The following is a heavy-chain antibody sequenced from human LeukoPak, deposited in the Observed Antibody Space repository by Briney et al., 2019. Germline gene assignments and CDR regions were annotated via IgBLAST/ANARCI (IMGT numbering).Heavy chain of an antibody. CDR1: GGTFSSYA. D-gene: IGHD3-10*01. Sequence: ASVKVSCKASGGTFSSYAISWVRQAPGQGLEWMGRIIPILGIANYAQKFQGRVTITADKSTSTAYMELSSLRSEDTAVYYCARAYHGSGSPDYWGQGTLVTVSS. V-gene: IGHV1-69*04. CDR2: IIPILGIA. CDR3: ARAYHGSGSPDY. J-gene: IGHJ4*02.